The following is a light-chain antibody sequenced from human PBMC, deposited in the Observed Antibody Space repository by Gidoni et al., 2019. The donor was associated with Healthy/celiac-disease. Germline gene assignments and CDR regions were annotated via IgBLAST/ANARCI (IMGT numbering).Light chain of an antibody. CDR2: AAS. J-gene: IGKJ2*03. CDR3: QQSYSPPFS. V-gene: IGKV1-39*01. Sequence: DLQRRHSPSPLSASVGDRVTISCRASQSISSFLNWYQQKPGKAPKLLIFAASSLHSGVPSRFSGSGSGTDFTLTISSLQPEDFATYYCQQSYSPPFSFGQGTKLEIK. CDR1: QSISSF.